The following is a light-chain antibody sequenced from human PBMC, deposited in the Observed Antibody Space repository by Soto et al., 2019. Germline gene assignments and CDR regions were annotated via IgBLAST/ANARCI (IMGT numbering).Light chain of an antibody. CDR1: QSISSW. CDR2: GAS. Sequence: DIQMTQSPSTLSASVGDRVTITCRVSQSISSWLAWYQQKPGKAPRVLISGASNLQSGVPSRFSGSGSGTDFTLTISSLQSEDFASYFCQHTFNSPPWTFGQGTKVDIK. V-gene: IGKV1-5*01. CDR3: QHTFNSPPWT. J-gene: IGKJ1*01.